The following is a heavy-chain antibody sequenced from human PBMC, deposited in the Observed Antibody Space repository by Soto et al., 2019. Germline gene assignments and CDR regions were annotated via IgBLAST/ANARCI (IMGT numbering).Heavy chain of an antibody. V-gene: IGHV3-48*03. J-gene: IGHJ4*02. CDR3: ASRSPLSWNVYYFDY. Sequence: PGGSLRLSCAASGFTFSSYEMNWVRQAPGKGLVWVSYISSSGSTIYYADSVKGRFTISRDTAKNSLYLQMNSLRAEDTAVYYCASRSPLSWNVYYFDYWGQGTLDTVSS. CDR2: ISSSGSTI. CDR1: GFTFSSYE. D-gene: IGHD1-1*01.